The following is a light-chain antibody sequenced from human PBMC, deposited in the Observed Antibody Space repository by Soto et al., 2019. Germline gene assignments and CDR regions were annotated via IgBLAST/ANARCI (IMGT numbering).Light chain of an antibody. CDR3: SSYTDSATRV. CDR2: EVR. V-gene: IGLV2-14*01. J-gene: IGLJ1*01. Sequence: QSALTQPASVSGSPGQSITISCTGTNSDVGVYDYVSWYQQYPGKAPKVIIYEVRKRPSGISNRFSGSKSGNMASLTISGLQAVDAAAYYCSSYTDSATRVFGTGTKVTVL. CDR1: NSDVGVYDY.